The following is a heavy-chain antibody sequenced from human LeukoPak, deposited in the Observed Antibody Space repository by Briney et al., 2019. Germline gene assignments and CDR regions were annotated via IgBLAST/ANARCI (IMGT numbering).Heavy chain of an antibody. V-gene: IGHV3-30*02. CDR2: IQYTGNNK. CDR3: AKSYHNSWSSDYMDV. J-gene: IGHJ6*03. CDR1: GFTFSDYG. D-gene: IGHD3-16*02. Sequence: QTGGSLRLSCAASGFTFSDYGMHWVRQTPGKGLEWVTFIQYTGNNKYYSDSVKGRFTISRDNSKNTLYLQMNSLRAEDTAVYYCAKSYHNSWSSDYMDVWGKGTTVTVSS.